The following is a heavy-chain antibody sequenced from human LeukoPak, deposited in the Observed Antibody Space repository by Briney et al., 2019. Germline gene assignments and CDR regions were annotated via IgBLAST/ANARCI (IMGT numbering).Heavy chain of an antibody. V-gene: IGHV3-43*01. D-gene: IGHD3-16*01. Sequence: PGGSLRLSCAASGFTFDDFTMHWVRQAPGKGLEWVSLITWDGEDIYYADSVKGRFTISRGNSKNSLFLQMNSLRTEDTAFYYCAKAGLHYFDSWGQGTLVSVSS. J-gene: IGHJ4*02. CDR2: ITWDGEDI. CDR1: GFTFDDFT. CDR3: AKAGLHYFDS.